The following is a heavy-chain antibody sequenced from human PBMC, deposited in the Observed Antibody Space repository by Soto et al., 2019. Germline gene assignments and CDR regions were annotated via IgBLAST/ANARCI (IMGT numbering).Heavy chain of an antibody. D-gene: IGHD3-3*01. V-gene: IGHV4-61*01. J-gene: IGHJ6*02. CDR3: ARDWSDFWSGYYYYYGMDV. Sequence: ASETLSLTCTVSGGSVSSGSYYWSWIRQPPGKGLEWIGYIYYSGSTNYNPSLKSRVTISVDTSKNQFSLKLSSVTAADTAVYYCARDWSDFWSGYYYYYGMDVWGQGTTVTVSS. CDR2: IYYSGST. CDR1: GGSVSSGSYY.